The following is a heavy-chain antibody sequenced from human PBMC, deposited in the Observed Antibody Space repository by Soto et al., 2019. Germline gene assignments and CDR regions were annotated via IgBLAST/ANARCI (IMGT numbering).Heavy chain of an antibody. J-gene: IGHJ4*02. CDR3: ARCAPYDY. CDR1: GYTFTNYY. CDR2: INPNGGST. V-gene: IGHV1-46*01. Sequence: QVQLMQSGAEVKKPGASVRVSCKASGYTFTNYYVHWVRQAPGQGLEWMGFINPNGGSTTYAQKFQGRFTVTTETSTRTVYMQLSSLRSEDTDVFYWARCAPYDYWRQGNVVTVSS.